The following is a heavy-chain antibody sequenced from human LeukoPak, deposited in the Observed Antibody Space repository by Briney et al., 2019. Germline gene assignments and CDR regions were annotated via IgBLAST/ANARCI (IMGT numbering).Heavy chain of an antibody. CDR1: GGTFSSYA. CDR2: IIPIFGTA. D-gene: IGHD2-15*01. J-gene: IGHJ3*02. CDR3: ARDFLPGYCSGGSCYGSDAFDI. V-gene: IGHV1-69*06. Sequence: ASVKVSCKASGGTFSSYAISWVRQAPGQGLEWMGGIIPIFGTANYAQKFQGRVTITADRSTSTAYMELSSLRSEDTAVYYCARDFLPGYCSGGSCYGSDAFDIWGQGTMVTVSS.